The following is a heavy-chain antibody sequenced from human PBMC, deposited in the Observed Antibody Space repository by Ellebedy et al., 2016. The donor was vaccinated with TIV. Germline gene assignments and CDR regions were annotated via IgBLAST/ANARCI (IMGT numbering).Heavy chain of an antibody. Sequence: MPSETLSLTCTVSGYSITSGYFWGCIRQPPGGGLEWIANIYHNGDTYYNPSLQSRVTMSVDTAKNQFSLRLNSVTAADTAIYYCAREAGTPGTLDFWGQGTLVTVSS. J-gene: IGHJ4*02. D-gene: IGHD1-7*01. CDR1: GYSITSGYF. CDR2: IYHNGDT. CDR3: AREAGTPGTLDF. V-gene: IGHV4-38-2*02.